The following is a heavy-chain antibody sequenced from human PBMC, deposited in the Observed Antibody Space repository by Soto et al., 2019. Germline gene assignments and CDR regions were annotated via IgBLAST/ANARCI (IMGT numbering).Heavy chain of an antibody. CDR1: GFTFDDYT. V-gene: IGHV3-43*01. CDR2: ISWDGGST. Sequence: GGSLRLSCAASGFTFDDYTMHWVRQAPGKGLEWVSLISWDGGSTYYADSVKGRFTISRDNSKNSLYLQMNSLRTEDTALYYCAKDMVGSYSYYYYGMDVWGQGTTVTVSS. CDR3: AKDMVGSYSYYYYGMDV. D-gene: IGHD1-26*01. J-gene: IGHJ6*02.